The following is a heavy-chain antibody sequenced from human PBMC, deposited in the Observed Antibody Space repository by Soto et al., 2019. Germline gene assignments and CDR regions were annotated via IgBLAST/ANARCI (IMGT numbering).Heavy chain of an antibody. D-gene: IGHD2-2*02. CDR3: ERDLTIVVVTAAIGEGGMDV. V-gene: IGHV3-21*01. Sequence: GGSLRLSGAASGFTFSSYSMNWVRQAPWKGLEWVSSISSSSIYIYYADSVKGRFTISRDNAKNSLYLQMNSLRAEDTAVYYCERDLTIVVVTAAIGEGGMDVCGQGTTVTVYS. CDR2: ISSSSIYI. J-gene: IGHJ6*02. CDR1: GFTFSSYS.